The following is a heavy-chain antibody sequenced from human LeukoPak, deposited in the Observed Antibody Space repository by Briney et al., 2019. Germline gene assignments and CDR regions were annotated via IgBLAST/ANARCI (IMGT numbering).Heavy chain of an antibody. CDR1: GFTFRDYY. Sequence: PGGSLRLSCAASGFTFRDYYMSWIRQAPGKGLEWVSYISSSGSTIYYADSVKGRFTISRDNAKNSLYLQMNSLRAEDTAVYYCARSEAAADSSGFDYWGQGTLVTVSS. CDR3: ARSEAAADSSGFDY. J-gene: IGHJ4*02. D-gene: IGHD6-13*01. V-gene: IGHV3-11*01. CDR2: ISSSGSTI.